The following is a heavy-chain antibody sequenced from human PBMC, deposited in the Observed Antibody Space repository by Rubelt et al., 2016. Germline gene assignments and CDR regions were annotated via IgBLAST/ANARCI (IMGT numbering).Heavy chain of an antibody. CDR3: ARDLGYLKDY. D-gene: IGHD2-15*01. J-gene: IGHJ4*02. CDR1: GFTFSSYS. Sequence: VESGGGLVQPGGSLRLSCAASGFTFSSYSMTWVRQAPGKGLEWVSRINSDGSSTSYADSVKGRFTISRDNAKNTRYLQMNSLRAEDTAVYYCARDLGYLKDYWGQGTLVTVSS. CDR2: INSDGSST. V-gene: IGHV3-74*01.